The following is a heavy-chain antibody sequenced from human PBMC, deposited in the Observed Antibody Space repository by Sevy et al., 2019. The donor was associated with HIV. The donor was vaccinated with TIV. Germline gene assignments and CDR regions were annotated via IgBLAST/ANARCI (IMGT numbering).Heavy chain of an antibody. CDR2: IYTSGST. Sequence: SETLSLTGTVSGGAISSYYWGWIRQPAGKGLEWIGRIYTSGSTNYNPSLKRRVTMSVDTSKNQFSLRLSSVTAADTAVYYCARESYGSGVDYWGQGTLVTVSS. D-gene: IGHD3-10*01. J-gene: IGHJ4*02. CDR3: ARESYGSGVDY. CDR1: GGAISSYY. V-gene: IGHV4-4*07.